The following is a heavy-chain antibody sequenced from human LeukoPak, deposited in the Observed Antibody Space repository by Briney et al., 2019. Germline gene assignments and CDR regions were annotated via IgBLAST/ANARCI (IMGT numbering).Heavy chain of an antibody. Sequence: GGPLRLSCAASGFTFSSYWMSWVRQPPGKGLEWVANIKQDGNEKYYLDSVKGRFTISRDNAKNSLYLQMDSLRAEDTAVYYCATGGSPFDNWGQGTLVTVSS. CDR2: IKQDGNEK. CDR1: GFTFSSYW. CDR3: ATGGSPFDN. J-gene: IGHJ4*02. D-gene: IGHD1-26*01. V-gene: IGHV3-7*01.